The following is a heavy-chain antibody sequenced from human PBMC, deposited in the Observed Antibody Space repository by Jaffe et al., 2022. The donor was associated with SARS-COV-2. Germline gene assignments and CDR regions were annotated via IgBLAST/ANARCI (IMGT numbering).Heavy chain of an antibody. V-gene: IGHV4-31*03. CDR1: GGSISSSTYH. D-gene: IGHD3-10*01. CDR3: ARDNDVSGTGSFDY. Sequence: QVQLRESGPGLVRPSETLSLTCTGSGGSISSSTYHWNWIRLYPGKGLEWIACIFTTGRTIYNPSLRSRATISLDTSKNQFSLKLSSVTAADTAVYYCARDNDVSGTGSFDYWGQGALVTVSS. J-gene: IGHJ4*02. CDR2: IFTTGRT.